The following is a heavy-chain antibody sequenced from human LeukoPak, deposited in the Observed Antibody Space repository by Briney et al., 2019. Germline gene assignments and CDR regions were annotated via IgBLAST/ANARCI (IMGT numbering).Heavy chain of an antibody. Sequence: GGSLRLSCADSGFTFSSYAMHWVRQAPGKGLEWVAVISYDGSNKYYADSVKGRFTISRDNSKNTLYLQMNSLRAEDTAVYYCARDNQVVAAPPGAFDYWGQGTLVTVSS. CDR3: ARDNQVVAAPPGAFDY. CDR2: ISYDGSNK. J-gene: IGHJ4*02. D-gene: IGHD6-6*01. V-gene: IGHV3-30-3*01. CDR1: GFTFSSYA.